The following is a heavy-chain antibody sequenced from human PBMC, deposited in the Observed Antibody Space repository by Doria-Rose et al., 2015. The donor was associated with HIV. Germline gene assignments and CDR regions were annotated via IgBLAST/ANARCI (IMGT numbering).Heavy chain of an antibody. J-gene: IGHJ4*02. Sequence: SGPVLVKPTETLTLTCTVSGVSLSSPGMDVSWIRQPPGKALEWLANIFSDDERSYKTSLESRLTSSRGTSKSQVVLTMTDMDPVDTATYYCARIKSSRWYHRYYFDFWGQGTLVIVSA. CDR2: IFSDDER. CDR3: ARIKSSRWYHRYYFDF. CDR1: GVSLSSPGMD. D-gene: IGHD6-13*01. V-gene: IGHV2-26*01.